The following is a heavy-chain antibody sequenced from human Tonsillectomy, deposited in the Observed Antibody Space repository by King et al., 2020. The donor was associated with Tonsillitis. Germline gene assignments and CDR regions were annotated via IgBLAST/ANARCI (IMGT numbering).Heavy chain of an antibody. Sequence: VQLVESGGGLVKPGGSLRLSCAASGFTFSSYSMNWVRQAPGKGLEWVSSISSSSSYIYYADSVKGRFTISRDNAKNSLYLQMNSLRADDTAVYYCQTGHYYDSSGYYRAFDIWGQGTMVTVSS. J-gene: IGHJ3*02. CDR1: GFTFSSYS. D-gene: IGHD3-22*01. CDR3: QTGHYYDSSGYYRAFDI. V-gene: IGHV3-21*01. CDR2: ISSSSSYI.